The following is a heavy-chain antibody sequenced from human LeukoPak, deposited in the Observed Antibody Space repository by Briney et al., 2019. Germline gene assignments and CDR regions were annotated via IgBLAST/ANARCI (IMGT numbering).Heavy chain of an antibody. J-gene: IGHJ4*02. D-gene: IGHD3-10*01. CDR2: IFYSGST. Sequence: SETLSLTCTVSGGSISSSNYYWGWVRQPPGKALEWIGNIFYSGSTYYSPSLKSRVTISLDTSRNQFSLKLSSVTAADTAVYYCARTNYYGSRGIDYWGQGTLVTVSS. CDR3: ARTNYYGSRGIDY. V-gene: IGHV4-39*07. CDR1: GGSISSSNYY.